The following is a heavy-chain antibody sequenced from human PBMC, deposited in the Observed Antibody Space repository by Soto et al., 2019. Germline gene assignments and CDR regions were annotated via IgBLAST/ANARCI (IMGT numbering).Heavy chain of an antibody. J-gene: IGHJ6*02. D-gene: IGHD1-26*01. CDR1: GYTLTELS. Sequence: ASVKASCKVSGYTLTELSXHXVQXXXXXXLEWMGXXXPEDGETIYAQKFQGRVTMTEDTSTDAAYMELSSLRSEDTAVYYCATIKDSRHXPVVGATTSPNYYGMDVWGQGTTVTVSS. CDR3: ATIKDSRHXPVVGATTSPNYYGMDV. V-gene: IGHV1-24*01. CDR2: XXPEDGET.